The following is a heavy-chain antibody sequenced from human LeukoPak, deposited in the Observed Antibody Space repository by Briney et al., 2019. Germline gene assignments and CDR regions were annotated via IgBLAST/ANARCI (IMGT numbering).Heavy chain of an antibody. CDR2: ISSSGSTI. J-gene: IGHJ4*02. Sequence: GGSLRLSCAASGFTFSDYYMSWIRQAPGKGLEGVSYISSSGSTIYYADSVKGRFTISRDNAKNSLYLQMNSLRAEDTAVYYCARRYSPSIEYYFDYWGQGTLVTVSS. V-gene: IGHV3-11*01. D-gene: IGHD2-15*01. CDR3: ARRYSPSIEYYFDY. CDR1: GFTFSDYY.